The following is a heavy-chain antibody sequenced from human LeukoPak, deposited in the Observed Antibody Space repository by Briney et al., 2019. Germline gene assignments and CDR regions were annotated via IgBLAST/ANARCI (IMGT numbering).Heavy chain of an antibody. J-gene: IGHJ4*02. CDR1: GYTFTSYG. CDR2: ISAYNGNT. V-gene: IGHV1-18*04. CDR3: ARDYSPLLWFGESYRFDC. Sequence: GASVKVSCKASGYTFTSYGISWVRQAPGQGLEWMGWISAYNGNTNYAQKFQGRVTMTRDTSISTAYMELSRLRSDDTAVYYCARDYSPLLWFGESYRFDCWGQGTLVTVSS. D-gene: IGHD3-10*01.